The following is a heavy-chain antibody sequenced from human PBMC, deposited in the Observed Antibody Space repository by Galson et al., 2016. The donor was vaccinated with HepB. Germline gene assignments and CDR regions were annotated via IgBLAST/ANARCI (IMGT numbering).Heavy chain of an antibody. Sequence: SLRLSCAASGFTFSNAWMSWVRQAPGKGLEWVGRIKSKTDGGTPDYIAPVKGRFTISRDDSKNTLYLQMNSLTTEDTAVYYCSTVSTTVLVSGFDCWGQGTLVTVSS. J-gene: IGHJ4*02. CDR3: STVSTTVLVSGFDC. D-gene: IGHD4-17*01. CDR2: IKSKTDGGTP. CDR1: GFTFSNAW. V-gene: IGHV3-15*01.